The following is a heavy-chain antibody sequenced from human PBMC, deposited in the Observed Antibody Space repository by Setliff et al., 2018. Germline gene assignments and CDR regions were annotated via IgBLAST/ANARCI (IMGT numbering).Heavy chain of an antibody. D-gene: IGHD1-1*01. CDR1: GASLNSGTYY. Sequence: PSETLSLTCTVSGASLNSGTYYWGWIRQPPGKGLEWIGRIYYRGDTYYNASLKGRLTISVDTAQNQFSLRLTSVTAADTAAYYCARTGTYRYFDYWGQGALVTVSS. J-gene: IGHJ4*02. V-gene: IGHV4-39*01. CDR3: ARTGTYRYFDY. CDR2: IYYRGDT.